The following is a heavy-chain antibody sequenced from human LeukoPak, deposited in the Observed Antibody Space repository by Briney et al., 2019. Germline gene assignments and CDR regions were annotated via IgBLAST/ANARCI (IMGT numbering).Heavy chain of an antibody. CDR2: HSGPATRA. CDR1: GFPFSSFA. Sequence: GGSLRLSCAASGFPFSSFAMVWVRQAPGKGLEWVSAHSGPATRAIYADSVRGRFTISRDNFKNTLYLQMNSLRAEDSAVYYCAKCRGGGGEYWHFDLWGRGILVSVSS. D-gene: IGHD2-15*01. J-gene: IGHJ2*01. V-gene: IGHV3-23*01. CDR3: AKCRGGGGEYWHFDL.